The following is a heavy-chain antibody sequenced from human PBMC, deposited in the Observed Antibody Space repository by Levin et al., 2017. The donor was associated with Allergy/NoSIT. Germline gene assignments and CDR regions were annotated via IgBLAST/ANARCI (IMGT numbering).Heavy chain of an antibody. Sequence: GGSLRLSCTASGFTFSSYDMHWVRQVTGKGLEWVSAIGTAGDTYYPGSVKGRFTISRENAKNSLYLQMNSLRAGDAAVYYCARYCSGGSCYAAFDIWGQGTMVTVSS. J-gene: IGHJ3*02. CDR1: GFTFSSYD. D-gene: IGHD2-15*01. CDR2: IGTAGDT. V-gene: IGHV3-13*01. CDR3: ARYCSGGSCYAAFDI.